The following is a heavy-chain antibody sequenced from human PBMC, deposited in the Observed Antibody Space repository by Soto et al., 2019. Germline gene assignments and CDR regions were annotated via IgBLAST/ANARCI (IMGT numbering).Heavy chain of an antibody. CDR3: ATHGLAVPSAPSFDV. Sequence: VQLVQSGSDVKKPGSSVKVSCQASGRTFSGYALTWVRQAPGQGLEWMGEFVPLFDTTNYAQKFPGRITITADESTSTAYMELSTLRSDDTAVYYCATHGLAVPSAPSFDVWGQGTLVTVSS. J-gene: IGHJ4*02. V-gene: IGHV1-69*01. CDR1: GRTFSGYA. CDR2: FVPLFDTT.